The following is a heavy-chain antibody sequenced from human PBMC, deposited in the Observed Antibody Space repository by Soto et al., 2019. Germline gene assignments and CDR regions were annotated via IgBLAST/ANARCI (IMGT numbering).Heavy chain of an antibody. J-gene: IGHJ5*02. CDR1: GYTFISYV. Sequence: ASVKVSCKASGYTFISYVIHWVRQAPGQRLEWMGWIHAGNGNTKYSQNFRDRVTITRDTSATTVYMELSSLRSEDTAMYYCARYSGWYSYNWFDPWGQGTLVTVSS. D-gene: IGHD6-19*01. V-gene: IGHV1-3*01. CDR3: ARYSGWYSYNWFDP. CDR2: IHAGNGNT.